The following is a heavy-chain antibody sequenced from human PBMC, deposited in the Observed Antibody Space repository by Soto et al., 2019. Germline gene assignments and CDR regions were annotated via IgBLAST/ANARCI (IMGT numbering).Heavy chain of an antibody. V-gene: IGHV3-15*07. CDR2: IKSKTDGGTT. D-gene: IGHD1-7*01. CDR3: PKDVRKLEDNW. J-gene: IGHJ4*02. CDR1: GFTFSNAW. Sequence: GGSQRLSCASSGFTFSNAWMNWVRQAPGKGLEWVGRIKSKTDGGTTDYAAPVKGRFAISRDDSKNTLYLQMNSLKTEDTAVYYCPKDVRKLEDNWWGRGTLFPFSS.